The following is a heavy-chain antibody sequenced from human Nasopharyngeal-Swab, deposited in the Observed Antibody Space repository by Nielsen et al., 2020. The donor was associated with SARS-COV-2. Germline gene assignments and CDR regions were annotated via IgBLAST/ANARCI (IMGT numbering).Heavy chain of an antibody. V-gene: IGHV1-18*01. CDR1: GYTFTSYG. CDR2: ISAYNGNT. J-gene: IGHJ6*02. CDR3: ASDIFWGYYGSGTNSHQRWGMDV. Sequence: ASVKVSCQASGYTFTSYGISWVRQAPGQGLEWMGWISAYNGNTNYAQKLQGRVTMTTDTSTSTAYMELRSLRSDDTAVYYCASDIFWGYYGSGTNSHQRWGMDVWGQGTTVTVSS. D-gene: IGHD3-10*01.